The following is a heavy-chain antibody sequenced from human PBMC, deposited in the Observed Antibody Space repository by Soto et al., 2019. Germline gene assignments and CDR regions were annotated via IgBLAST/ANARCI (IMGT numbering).Heavy chain of an antibody. D-gene: IGHD3-9*01. J-gene: IGHJ6*02. Sequence: PSETLSLTCTVSGGSISSGDYYWSWIRQPPGKGLEWIGYIYYSGSTYYNPSLKSRVTISVDTSKNQFSLKLSSVTAADTAVYYCARDNKYYGILTGKGFYGMDVWGQGTTVTVSS. CDR2: IYYSGST. CDR3: ARDNKYYGILTGKGFYGMDV. V-gene: IGHV4-30-4*01. CDR1: GGSISSGDYY.